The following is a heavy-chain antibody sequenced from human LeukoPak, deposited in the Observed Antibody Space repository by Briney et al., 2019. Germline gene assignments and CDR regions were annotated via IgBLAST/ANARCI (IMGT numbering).Heavy chain of an antibody. J-gene: IGHJ4*02. V-gene: IGHV1-46*01. CDR2: INPSGGST. CDR1: GYTFTGYY. Sequence: GASVKVSCKASGYTFTGYYMHWVRQAPGQGLEWMGIINPSGGSTSYAQKFQGRVTMTRDMSTSTVYMELSSLRSEDTAVYYCARDPQATVYRSGHIDYWGQGTLVTVSS. D-gene: IGHD3-22*01. CDR3: ARDPQATVYRSGHIDY.